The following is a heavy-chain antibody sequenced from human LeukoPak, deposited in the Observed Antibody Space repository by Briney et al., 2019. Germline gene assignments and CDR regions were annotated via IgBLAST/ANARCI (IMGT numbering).Heavy chain of an antibody. CDR2: ISSSSSTI. Sequence: GGSLRLSCAASGFTFSSYSMNWVRQTPGKGLEWVSYISSSSSTIYYADSVKGRFTISRDNAKNSLYLQMNSLRAEDMAVYYCASDIEYYDSSPYWGQGTLVTVSS. V-gene: IGHV3-48*01. CDR3: ASDIEYYDSSPY. D-gene: IGHD3-22*01. CDR1: GFTFSSYS. J-gene: IGHJ4*02.